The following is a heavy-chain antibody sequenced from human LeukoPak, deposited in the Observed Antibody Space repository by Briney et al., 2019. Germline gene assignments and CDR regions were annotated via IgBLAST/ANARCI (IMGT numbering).Heavy chain of an antibody. CDR3: ARPLSGSSSWHGDAFDI. D-gene: IGHD6-13*01. J-gene: IGHJ3*02. CDR1: GGSISSSTYY. Sequence: PSETLSLTCTVSGGSISSSTYYWGWIRQPPGKGLEWIERIYYSGSTYYNASLKSRVTISADTSKNQFSLKLSSVTAADTAVYYCARPLSGSSSWHGDAFDIWGQGTMVTVSS. V-gene: IGHV4-39*01. CDR2: IYYSGST.